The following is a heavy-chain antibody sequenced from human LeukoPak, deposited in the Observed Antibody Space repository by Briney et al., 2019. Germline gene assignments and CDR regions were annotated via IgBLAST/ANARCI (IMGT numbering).Heavy chain of an antibody. V-gene: IGHV1-69*04. J-gene: IGHJ6*02. Sequence: SVKVSCKASGGTFSSYAISWVRQAPGQGLECMGRIIPILDIATYAQKFQGRVTITADESTSTAYMELSSLRSEDTAVYYCARGEAGSYYYDSSGYYYYGMDVWGQGTTVTVSS. CDR1: GGTFSSYA. CDR2: IIPILDIA. CDR3: ARGEAGSYYYDSSGYYYYGMDV. D-gene: IGHD3-22*01.